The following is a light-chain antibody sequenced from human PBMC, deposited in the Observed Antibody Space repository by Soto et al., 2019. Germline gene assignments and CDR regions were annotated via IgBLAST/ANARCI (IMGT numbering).Light chain of an antibody. CDR1: QSVSSSH. CDR3: QQYGGSPRT. J-gene: IGKJ2*01. CDR2: GAS. V-gene: IGKV3-20*01. Sequence: EIVLTQSPGTLSLSPGERATLSCRASQSVSSSHLAWYQQKPGQAPRLLIYGASFRATDIPDRFSGSASGTDFTLTISRLEPEDFAVYYCQQYGGSPRTFGQGTKLEIK.